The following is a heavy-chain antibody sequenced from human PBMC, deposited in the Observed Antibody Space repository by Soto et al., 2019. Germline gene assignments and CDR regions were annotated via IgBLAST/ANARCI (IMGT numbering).Heavy chain of an antibody. D-gene: IGHD2-15*01. CDR1: GYSFTSYW. CDR3: ARPGYCSGGNCFSNAFDI. V-gene: IGHV5-51*01. CDR2: IYPADSDT. J-gene: IGHJ3*02. Sequence: PGESLKISCKGSGYSFTSYWIGWVRQMPGKGLEWMGIIYPADSDTRYSPSFQGQVTISADKSITTAYLQWSSLKASDTAMYYCARPGYCSGGNCFSNAFDIWGQGTMVTVSS.